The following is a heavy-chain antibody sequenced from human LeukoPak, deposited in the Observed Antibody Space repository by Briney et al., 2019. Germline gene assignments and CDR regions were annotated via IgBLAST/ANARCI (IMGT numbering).Heavy chain of an antibody. D-gene: IGHD3-22*01. CDR2: INHSGST. CDR1: GGSFSGYY. V-gene: IGHV4-34*01. CDR3: ARAVSGYSSPYDY. J-gene: IGHJ4*02. Sequence: KFSETLSLTCAVYGGSFSGYYWSWIRQPPGKGLEWIGEINHSGSTNYNPSLKSRVTIPVDTSKNQFSLKLSSVTAADTAVYYCARAVSGYSSPYDYWGQGTLVTVSS.